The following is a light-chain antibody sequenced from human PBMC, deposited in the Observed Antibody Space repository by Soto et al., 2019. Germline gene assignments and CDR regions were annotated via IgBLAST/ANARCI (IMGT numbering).Light chain of an antibody. CDR3: SSYTSDSSYG. CDR2: AVS. CDR1: SSDVGLYDY. V-gene: IGLV2-14*01. Sequence: QSVLTQPASVSGSPGQSITISCTGTSSDVGLYDYVSWYQQHPGKAPQLMIYAVSNRPSGVCNRFSASKSGNTASLFISGLQAENEADYYCSSYTSDSSYGFGSGTKVTVL. J-gene: IGLJ1*01.